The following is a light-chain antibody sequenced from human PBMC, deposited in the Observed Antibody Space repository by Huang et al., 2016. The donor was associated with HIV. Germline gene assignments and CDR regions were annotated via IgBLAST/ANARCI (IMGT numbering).Light chain of an antibody. V-gene: IGKV3-15*01. CDR1: QSVTSN. Sequence: EVVMTQSPAILSVSPGERATLSCRASQSVTSNLAWYQQNPGQAPRLLLYSASTRATGSPARFSGSGSGTEFTLTISSLQSEDFAVYYCQHYNNWPWWTFGQGTKVEIK. CDR3: QHYNNWPWWT. CDR2: SAS. J-gene: IGKJ1*01.